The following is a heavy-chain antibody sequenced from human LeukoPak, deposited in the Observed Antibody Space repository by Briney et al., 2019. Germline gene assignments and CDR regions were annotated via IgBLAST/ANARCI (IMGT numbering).Heavy chain of an antibody. J-gene: IGHJ1*01. CDR2: ISGSGGST. V-gene: IGHV3-23*01. CDR3: SKDLFAYDSSGYYPEYFQH. Sequence: GGSLRLSCAASGFTFSSYAMSWVRQAPGKGLEWVSAISGSGGSTYYADSVKGRFTISRDNSKNTRYLQMNSLRAEDTAVYYCSKDLFAYDSSGYYPEYFQHWGQGTLATVSS. CDR1: GFTFSSYA. D-gene: IGHD3-22*01.